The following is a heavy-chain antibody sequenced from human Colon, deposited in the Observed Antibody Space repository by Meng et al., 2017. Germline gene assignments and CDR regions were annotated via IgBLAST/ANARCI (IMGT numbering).Heavy chain of an antibody. CDR3: ARGLGTIQRGYCSGGSCSSDY. V-gene: IGHV4-34*01. Sequence: QGRLKQWGAGLLQPSQTLSFTCAGIGGPFGNYFWYWIRQPPGKGLEWIGEISHGGSTNYNPSLKSRVTISLDMSKNQFSLNLTSVTAADTAVYYCARGLGTIQRGYCSGGSCSSDYWGQRTLVTVSS. D-gene: IGHD2-15*01. CDR2: ISHGGST. J-gene: IGHJ4*02. CDR1: GGPFGNYF.